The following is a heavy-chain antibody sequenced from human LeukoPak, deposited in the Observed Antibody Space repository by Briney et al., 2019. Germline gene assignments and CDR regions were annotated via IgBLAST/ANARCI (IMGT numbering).Heavy chain of an antibody. CDR1: GFTFSSYS. D-gene: IGHD3-22*01. J-gene: IGHJ6*04. Sequence: GGSLRLSCAASGFTFSSYSMNWVRQAPGKGLEWVAVISYDGSNKYYADSVKGRFTISRDNSKNTLYLQMNSLRAEDTAVYYCARDIVVYSGVMDVWGKGTTVTVSS. CDR3: ARDIVVYSGVMDV. V-gene: IGHV3-30*03. CDR2: ISYDGSNK.